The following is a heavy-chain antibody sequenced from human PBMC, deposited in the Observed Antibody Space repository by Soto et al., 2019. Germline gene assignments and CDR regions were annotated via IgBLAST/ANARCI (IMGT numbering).Heavy chain of an antibody. CDR3: ARGHLAVVPVASWFYYMDV. D-gene: IGHD2-2*01. CDR2: INAGNGYT. J-gene: IGHJ6*03. Sequence: QVQLVQSGAEVEKPGASVKVSCKASGYTFTNYAVHWVRQAPGQRLEWMGWINAGNGYTRFSQNLQGRVTITRDTSARTVYMELSSLRSEDTAVYYCARGHLAVVPVASWFYYMDVWGKGTTVTVSS. CDR1: GYTFTNYA. V-gene: IGHV1-3*01.